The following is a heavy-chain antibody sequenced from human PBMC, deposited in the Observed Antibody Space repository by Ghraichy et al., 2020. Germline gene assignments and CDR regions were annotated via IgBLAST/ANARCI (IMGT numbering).Heavy chain of an antibody. Sequence: GSLRLSCAVYGGSFSGYYWSWIRQPPGKGLEWIGEINHSGSTNYNPSLKSRVTISVDTSKNQFSLKLSSVTAADTAVYYCARRQLWLRWFDPWGQGTLVTVSS. V-gene: IGHV4-34*01. CDR2: INHSGST. D-gene: IGHD5-18*01. J-gene: IGHJ5*02. CDR3: ARRQLWLRWFDP. CDR1: GGSFSGYY.